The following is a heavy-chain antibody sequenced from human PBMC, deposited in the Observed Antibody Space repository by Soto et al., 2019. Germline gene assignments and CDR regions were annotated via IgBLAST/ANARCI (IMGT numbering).Heavy chain of an antibody. D-gene: IGHD3-10*01. Sequence: ASVKVSCKASGYTFTDYYMHWMRQAPGQGLEWMGWIHPNSGDTSYAQKFQGWVTMTRDTSISTAYLELSRLKSDDAAVYYCARVNYYGSGNDYYYGMEVWGHGTTVTVSS. J-gene: IGHJ6*02. V-gene: IGHV1-2*04. CDR2: IHPNSGDT. CDR1: GYTFTDYY. CDR3: ARVNYYGSGNDYYYGMEV.